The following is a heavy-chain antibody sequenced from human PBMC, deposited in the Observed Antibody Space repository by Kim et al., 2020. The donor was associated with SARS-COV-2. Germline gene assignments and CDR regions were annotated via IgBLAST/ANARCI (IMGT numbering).Heavy chain of an antibody. V-gene: IGHV1-69*01. Sequence: GTANYAQKFQGRVTITADESTSTAYVELSSLRSEDTAVYYCAAVVAGTYYWGQGTLVTVSS. J-gene: IGHJ4*02. D-gene: IGHD6-19*01. CDR3: AAVVAGTYY. CDR2: GTA.